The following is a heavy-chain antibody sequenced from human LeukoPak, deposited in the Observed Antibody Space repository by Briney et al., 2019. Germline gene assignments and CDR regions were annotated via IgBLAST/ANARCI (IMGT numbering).Heavy chain of an antibody. CDR2: IYYSGST. V-gene: IGHV4-39*07. CDR3: ARGATFWSFDY. J-gene: IGHJ4*02. D-gene: IGHD3-3*01. CDR1: GGSISRSTYY. Sequence: SETLSLTCTVSGGSISRSTYYWGWIRQPPGKGLEWIGSIYYSGSTSYYPSLKSRVTISVDTSKNQFSLRLSFVTAADTAMYYCARGATFWSFDYWGQGTLVTVSS.